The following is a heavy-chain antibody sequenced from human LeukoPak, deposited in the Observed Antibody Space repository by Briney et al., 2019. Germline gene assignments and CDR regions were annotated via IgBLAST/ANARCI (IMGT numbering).Heavy chain of an antibody. D-gene: IGHD3-22*01. CDR2: ISSNGGST. V-gene: IGHV3-64*01. CDR1: GFTFSSYA. J-gene: IGHJ4*02. CDR3: ARDPPYYDSSGYYYDY. Sequence: GGSLRLSCAASGFTFSSYAMHWVRQAPGKGLEYVSAISSNGGSTYYANSVKGRFTISRDNSKNTLYLQMGSLRAEDTAVYYCARDPPYYDSSGYYYDYWGQGTLVTVSS.